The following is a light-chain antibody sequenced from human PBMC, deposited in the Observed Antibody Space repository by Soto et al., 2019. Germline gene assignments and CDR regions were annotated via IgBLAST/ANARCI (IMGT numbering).Light chain of an antibody. Sequence: QSVRTQPASVSGSPGQSITISCTGTSSDVGGYNYVSWYQQHPGKAPKLMIYDVANRPSGVSNRFSGSKSGNTASLTISGLQAQDEADYYCSSLTASNSFVFGTGTKVTVL. CDR3: SSLTASNSFV. CDR1: SSDVGGYNY. J-gene: IGLJ1*01. V-gene: IGLV2-14*01. CDR2: DVA.